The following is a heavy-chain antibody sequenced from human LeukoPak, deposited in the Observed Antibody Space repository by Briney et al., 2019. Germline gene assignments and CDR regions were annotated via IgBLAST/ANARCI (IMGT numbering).Heavy chain of an antibody. D-gene: IGHD2/OR15-2a*01. Sequence: GGSLRLSCAASGFTFSSYEMNWVRQAPGMGLEWVSYISSSGNTIYYADSVKGRFTISRDNAKNSLFLQMNSLRDEDTALYYCVRDEPQYYYAMDVWGQGTTVTVSS. J-gene: IGHJ6*02. CDR3: VRDEPQYYYAMDV. CDR1: GFTFSSYE. CDR2: ISSSGNTI. V-gene: IGHV3-48*03.